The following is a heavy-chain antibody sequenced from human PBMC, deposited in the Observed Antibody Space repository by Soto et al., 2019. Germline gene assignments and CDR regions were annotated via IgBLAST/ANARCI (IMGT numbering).Heavy chain of an antibody. V-gene: IGHV4-59*12. CDR1: GGSISSYY. D-gene: IGHD3-10*01. Sequence: SETLSLTCTVSGGSISSYYWSWIRQPPGKGLEWIGYIYYSGSTNYNPSLKSRVTISVDTSKNQFSLKLSSVTAADTAVYYCARVSGIYYYGMDVWGQGTTVTVS. CDR3: ARVSGIYYYGMDV. J-gene: IGHJ6*02. CDR2: IYYSGST.